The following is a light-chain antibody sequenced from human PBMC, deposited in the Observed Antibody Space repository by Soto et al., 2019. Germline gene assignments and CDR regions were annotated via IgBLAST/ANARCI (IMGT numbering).Light chain of an antibody. CDR3: SSYAGSYSFGV. CDR2: EVS. CDR1: RSDVGGYNY. Sequence: QSALTQPPSASGSPGQSVTISCTGTRSDVGGYNYVSWYQQHPGKAPKLMIFEVSKRPSGVPDRFSGSKSDNTASLTVSGLQAEDEADYYCSSYAGSYSFGVFGTGTKLTVL. J-gene: IGLJ1*01. V-gene: IGLV2-8*01.